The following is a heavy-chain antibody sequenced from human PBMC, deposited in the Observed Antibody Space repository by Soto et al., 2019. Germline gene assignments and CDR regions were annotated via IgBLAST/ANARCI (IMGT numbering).Heavy chain of an antibody. D-gene: IGHD6-19*01. CDR3: ARDASGWSGTEYFQH. Sequence: GGSLRLSCAASGFTFSSYSMNWVRQAPGKGLEWVSYISSSSSTIYYADSVKGRFTISRDNAKNSLYLQMNSLRAEDTAVYYCARDASGWSGTEYFQHWGQGTLVTVSS. V-gene: IGHV3-48*01. CDR1: GFTFSSYS. CDR2: ISSSSSTI. J-gene: IGHJ1*01.